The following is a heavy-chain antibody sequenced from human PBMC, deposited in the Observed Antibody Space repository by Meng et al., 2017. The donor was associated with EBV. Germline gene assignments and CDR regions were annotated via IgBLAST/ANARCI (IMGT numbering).Heavy chain of an antibody. CDR2: IYWDDDK. V-gene: IGHV2-5*02. CDR1: GFSLSTSGVG. CDR3: AHSRVGATEFDY. J-gene: IGHJ4*02. D-gene: IGHD1-26*01. Sequence: QITLKESGPTMVKPTQTLTLTCTFSGFSLSTSGVGVGWIRQPPGKALEWLAPIYWDDDKRYSPSLKSRLTITKDTSKNQVVLTMTNMDPVDTATYYCAHSRVGATEFDYWGQGTLVTVSS.